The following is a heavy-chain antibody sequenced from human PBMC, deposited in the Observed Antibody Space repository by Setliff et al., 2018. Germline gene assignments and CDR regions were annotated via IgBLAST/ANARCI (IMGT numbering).Heavy chain of an antibody. CDR1: GDTFSTYA. J-gene: IGHJ4*02. V-gene: IGHV1-69*06. D-gene: IGHD2-8*01. CDR2: IIPLLETA. Sequence: GASVKVSCKASGDTFSTYALSWVRQAPGQGLEWMGGIIPLLETAKYAQKFQGRVTITADKSTSTGYMELSSLRSEDTAMYYCARLVRFCTTSTCQGASASEHWGQGTLVTVS. CDR3: ARLVRFCTTSTCQGASASEH.